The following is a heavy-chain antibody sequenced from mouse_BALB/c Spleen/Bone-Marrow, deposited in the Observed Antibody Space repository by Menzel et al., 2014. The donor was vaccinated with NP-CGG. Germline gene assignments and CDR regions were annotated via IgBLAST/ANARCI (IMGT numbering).Heavy chain of an antibody. D-gene: IGHD3-1*01. CDR1: GHTFTDYY. V-gene: IGHV1-84*02. J-gene: IGHJ4*01. CDR3: ANLGRYAMDY. Sequence: LVESGPELVKPGASVKISCKASGHTFTDYYINWVKQKPGQGLEWIGWIYPGSGNTKYNEKLKGKATLTVDTSSSTAYMQLSSLTSEDTAVYFCANLGRYAMDYWGQGTSVTVSS. CDR2: IYPGSGNT.